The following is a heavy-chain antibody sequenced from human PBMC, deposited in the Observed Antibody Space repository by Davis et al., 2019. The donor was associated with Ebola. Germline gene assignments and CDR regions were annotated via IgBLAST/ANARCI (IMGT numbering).Heavy chain of an antibody. CDR2: FDPEDGET. V-gene: IGHV1-24*01. CDR1: GYTLTELS. D-gene: IGHD3-16*02. J-gene: IGHJ4*02. CDR3: ARVSDYVWGSYRYFDY. Sequence: ASVKVSCKVSGYTLTELSMHWVRQAPGKGLEWMGGFDPEDGETIYAQKFQGRVTMTEDTSTDTAYMELSSLRSEDTAVYYCARVSDYVWGSYRYFDYWGQGTLVTVSS.